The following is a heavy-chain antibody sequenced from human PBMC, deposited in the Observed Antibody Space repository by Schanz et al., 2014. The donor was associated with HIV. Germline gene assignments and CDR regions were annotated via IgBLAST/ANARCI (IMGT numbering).Heavy chain of an antibody. CDR2: ISGSGSST. D-gene: IGHD3-22*01. CDR1: GFTFSNVW. CDR3: AKDSGDSGGYYTYYFDY. J-gene: IGHJ4*02. Sequence: EVQLVESGGGLAEPGRSLRLSCAASGFTFSNVWMSWVRQAPGKGLEWVSAISGSGSSTYYADSVKGRFTISRDISKNTLYLHVNSLRAEDTAVYYCAKDSGDSGGYYTYYFDYWGQGTLVTVSS. V-gene: IGHV3-23*04.